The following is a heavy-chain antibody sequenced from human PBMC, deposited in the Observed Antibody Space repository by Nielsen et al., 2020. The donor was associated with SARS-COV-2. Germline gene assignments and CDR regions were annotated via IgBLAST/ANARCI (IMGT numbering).Heavy chain of an antibody. J-gene: IGHJ6*02. CDR3: ANSLLPYYGMDV. V-gene: IGHV3-23*01. D-gene: IGHD3-22*01. CDR1: GFTFSSYA. Sequence: GESLKISCAASGFTFSSYAMSWVRQAPGKGLEWVSAISGSDGSTYYADSVKGRFTISRDNSKNTLYLQMNSLRAEDTAVYYCANSLLPYYGMDVWGQGTTVTVSS. CDR2: ISGSDGST.